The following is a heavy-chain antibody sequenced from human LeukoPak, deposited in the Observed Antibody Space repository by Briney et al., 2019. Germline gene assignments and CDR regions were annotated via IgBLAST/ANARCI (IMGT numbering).Heavy chain of an antibody. CDR2: ISSSSSYI. CDR1: GFTFSSYS. J-gene: IGHJ4*02. D-gene: IGHD4-23*01. Sequence: GGSLRLSCAASGFTFSSYSMNWVRQAPGKGLEWVSSISSSSSYIYYADSVKGRFTISRDNSRNALYLQLSRLRVDDTAFYYCPKPLLTPGNWGPGTLVTVSS. V-gene: IGHV3-21*01. CDR3: PKPLLTPGN.